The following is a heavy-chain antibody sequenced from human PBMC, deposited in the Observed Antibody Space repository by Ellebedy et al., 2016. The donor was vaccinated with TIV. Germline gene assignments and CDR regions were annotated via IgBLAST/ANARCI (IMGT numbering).Heavy chain of an antibody. V-gene: IGHV3-7*03. Sequence: PGGSLRLSCAASGFTFSEYLMRCVRQAPGKGLEWVANIKKDGSEKYYVDSVKGRFTISRDNAKNSLYLQMNSLRAEDTAVYYCARGTWTRGSWGQGTLVTVSS. J-gene: IGHJ5*02. CDR3: ARGTWTRGS. CDR2: IKKDGSEK. CDR1: GFTFSEYL. D-gene: IGHD3/OR15-3a*01.